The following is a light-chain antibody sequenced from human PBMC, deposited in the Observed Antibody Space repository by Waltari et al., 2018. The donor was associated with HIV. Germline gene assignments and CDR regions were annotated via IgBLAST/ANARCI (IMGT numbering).Light chain of an antibody. Sequence: HSALTQPRSVSGSPGQSVTISCTGTSRDIGPYDYVSWFQKFPGRAPKLLIFDVNKRPSGVPDRFSGFKSCDTASLTISGLQPDDESDYFCSSYGGVASYLIFGGGTTLTVL. J-gene: IGLJ2*01. CDR1: SRDIGPYDY. V-gene: IGLV2-11*01. CDR3: SSYGGVASYLI. CDR2: DVN.